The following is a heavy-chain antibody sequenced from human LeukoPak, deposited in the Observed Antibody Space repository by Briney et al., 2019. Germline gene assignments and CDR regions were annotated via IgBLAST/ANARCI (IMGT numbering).Heavy chain of an antibody. D-gene: IGHD4-23*01. V-gene: IGHV3-23*01. Sequence: GGSLRLSCAASGFTFSSYAMSWVRQAPGKGLEWVSGISGSGGSTYYADSVKGRFTISRDNSKNTLYLQMNSLRAGDTAVYYCARGDDYGGNGFDYWGQGTLVTVSS. CDR1: GFTFSSYA. CDR3: ARGDDYGGNGFDY. J-gene: IGHJ4*02. CDR2: ISGSGGST.